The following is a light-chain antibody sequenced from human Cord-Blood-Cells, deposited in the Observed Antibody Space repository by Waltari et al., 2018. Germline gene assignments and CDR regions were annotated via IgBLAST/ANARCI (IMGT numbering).Light chain of an antibody. CDR2: AAS. CDR3: QPSYRTPYT. J-gene: IGKJ2*01. CDR1: PSISSY. Sequence: DIQMTQSPSSLSASVGDRVTITCRASPSISSYLNWYQQKPGKAPKLLIYAASSLQSGVPSRISGSGSGTDFTLTISSMQPADFAPYSCQPSYRTPYTFGQGTTMEIK. V-gene: IGKV1-39*01.